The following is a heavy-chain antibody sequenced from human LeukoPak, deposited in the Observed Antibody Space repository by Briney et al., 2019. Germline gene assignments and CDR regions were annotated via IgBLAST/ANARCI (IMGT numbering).Heavy chain of an antibody. CDR1: GFSFSGYG. D-gene: IGHD6-13*01. V-gene: IGHV3-30*19. CDR3: ARVKGGIAAAGNYFDY. J-gene: IGHJ4*02. Sequence: PGGSLRLSCAASGFSFSGYGMHWVRQGPGRGLEWVALVSYDGGSKYYADSVKGRLTISRDNSKNTLHLQMNSLRTEDTAVYYCARVKGGIAAAGNYFDYWGQGTLVTVSS. CDR2: VSYDGGSK.